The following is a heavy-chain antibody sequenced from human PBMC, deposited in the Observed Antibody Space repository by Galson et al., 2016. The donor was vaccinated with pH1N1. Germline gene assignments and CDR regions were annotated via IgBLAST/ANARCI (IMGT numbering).Heavy chain of an antibody. Sequence: SETLSLTCTVSGGSISSSYWSWIRQPAGRGLEWIGYIYTSGSTNYNPSLKSRVTISVDTSKNQFSLKLSSVTAADTAVYYCAGANYGDYVGWFDPWGQGTLVTVSS. CDR1: GGSISSSY. V-gene: IGHV4-4*09. D-gene: IGHD4-17*01. CDR3: AGANYGDYVGWFDP. CDR2: IYTSGST. J-gene: IGHJ5*02.